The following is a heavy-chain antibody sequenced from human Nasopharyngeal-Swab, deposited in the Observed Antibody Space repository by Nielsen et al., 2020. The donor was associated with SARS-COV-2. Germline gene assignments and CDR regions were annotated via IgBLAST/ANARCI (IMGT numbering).Heavy chain of an antibody. CDR3: ARVLYDFWSGSTYYYYGMDV. CDR2: IGSSGSTI. Sequence: GGSLRLSCAASGFTFSSYEMNWVRQAPGKGLEWVSYIGSSGSTIYYADSVKGRFTISRDNAKNSLYLQMNSLRAEDTAVYYCARVLYDFWSGSTYYYYGMDVWGQGTTVTVSS. V-gene: IGHV3-48*03. CDR1: GFTFSSYE. D-gene: IGHD3-3*01. J-gene: IGHJ6*02.